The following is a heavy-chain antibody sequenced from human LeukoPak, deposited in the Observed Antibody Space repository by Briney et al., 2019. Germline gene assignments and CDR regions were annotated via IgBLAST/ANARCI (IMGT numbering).Heavy chain of an antibody. V-gene: IGHV3-23*01. Sequence: SGGSLRLSCAASGFTFDSYAMSWVRQAPGKGLEWVSSIIGSGGSTYYADSVKGRFTISRDNSKNTLYLQMNSLRAEDTAVYYCAKSYCSSTSCYYYYYMDVWGKGTTVTVSS. CDR1: GFTFDSYA. D-gene: IGHD2-2*01. J-gene: IGHJ6*03. CDR3: AKSYCSSTSCYYYYYMDV. CDR2: IIGSGGST.